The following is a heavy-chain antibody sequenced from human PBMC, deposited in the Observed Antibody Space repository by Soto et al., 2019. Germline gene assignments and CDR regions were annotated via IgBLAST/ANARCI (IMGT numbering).Heavy chain of an antibody. CDR3: AKDRIWLLVNHPGSHGMDV. D-gene: IGHD6-13*01. V-gene: IGHV3-30*18. CDR1: GFTFSTFG. J-gene: IGHJ6*02. Sequence: QVQLVESGGGVVQPGRSLRLSCAASGFTFSTFGMHWVRQAPGKGLEWVAVISYDGNNHYYADSVKGRFTISRDNSKNTLYLQLNSLRGEDTAVYFCAKDRIWLLVNHPGSHGMDVWGQGTTVTVSS. CDR2: ISYDGNNH.